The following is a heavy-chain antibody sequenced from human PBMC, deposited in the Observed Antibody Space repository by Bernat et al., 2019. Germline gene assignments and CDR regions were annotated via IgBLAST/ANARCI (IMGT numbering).Heavy chain of an antibody. CDR1: GYTITSYA. CDR3: ARGGSNTAGLHGMDV. Sequence: QVQLVQSGSEVKKPGASVKVSCKASGYTITSYAITWVRQAPGQGLEWMGRIIPILGIANYAQKFQGRVTITADKSTSTAYMELSSLRSEDTAVYYCARGGSNTAGLHGMDVWGQGTTVTVSS. CDR2: IIPILGIA. V-gene: IGHV1-69*04. D-gene: IGHD1-26*01. J-gene: IGHJ6*02.